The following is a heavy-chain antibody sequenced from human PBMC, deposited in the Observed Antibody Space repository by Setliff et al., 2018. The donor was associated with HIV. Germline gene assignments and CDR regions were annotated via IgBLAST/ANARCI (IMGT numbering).Heavy chain of an antibody. Sequence: PSETLSLTCAVSGYSISSNFLWGWVRQPPGQGLEWIGSIHHAGSTYYNPSLKSRVRISLDTSKNQFSLKLSSVTAADTAVYYCARHDCGGNCDINWFDPWGQGTLVTAPQ. CDR2: IHHAGST. CDR1: GYSISSNFL. V-gene: IGHV4-38-2*01. J-gene: IGHJ5*02. CDR3: ARHDCGGNCDINWFDP. D-gene: IGHD2-21*02.